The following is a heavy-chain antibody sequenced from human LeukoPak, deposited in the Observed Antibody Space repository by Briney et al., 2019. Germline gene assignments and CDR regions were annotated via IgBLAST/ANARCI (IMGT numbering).Heavy chain of an antibody. J-gene: IGHJ4*02. CDR2: INPNSGGT. Sequence: ASVKVSCKASGYTFTGHYIHWVRQAPGQGLEWMGWINPNSGGTKYAQKFQGRVTMTRDTSISTAYMELSRLRSDDTAVYYCARVFARPYYFDYWGQGTLVTVSS. V-gene: IGHV1-2*02. CDR3: ARVFARPYYFDY. CDR1: GYTFTGHY.